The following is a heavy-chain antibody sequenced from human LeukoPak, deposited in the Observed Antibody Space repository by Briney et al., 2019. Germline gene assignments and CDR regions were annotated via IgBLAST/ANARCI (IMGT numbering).Heavy chain of an antibody. J-gene: IGHJ5*02. CDR3: ARLLIVVVPAASFDP. V-gene: IGHV4-39*01. D-gene: IGHD2-2*01. CDR2: VYYSGSA. Sequence: SETLSLTCTVSGGSISSSGYYWSWIRQTPGKGLEWIGTVYYSGSAYYNPSLKTQVTISVDTSKNQFSLKLSSVTAADTAVYYCARLLIVVVPAASFDPWGQGTLVTVSS. CDR1: GGSISSSGYY.